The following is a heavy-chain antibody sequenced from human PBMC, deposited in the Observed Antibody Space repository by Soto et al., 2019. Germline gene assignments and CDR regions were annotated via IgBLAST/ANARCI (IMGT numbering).Heavy chain of an antibody. CDR1: GYTFTRNG. Sequence: QVHLVQSGAEVKKPGASVNVSCKTSGYTFTRNGISWVRQAPGQGLEWMGWISPNSGNIKYAQKLQARGIMTPYTTTSTAYIELRSLRSDDTAVYYCVKDRDSNSWPSRDVWGPGTTVTVSS. D-gene: IGHD3-22*01. CDR3: VKDRDSNSWPSRDV. CDR2: ISPNSGNI. J-gene: IGHJ6*02. V-gene: IGHV1-18*01.